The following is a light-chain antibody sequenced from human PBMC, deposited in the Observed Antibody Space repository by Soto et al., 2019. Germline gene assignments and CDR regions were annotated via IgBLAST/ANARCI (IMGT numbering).Light chain of an antibody. V-gene: IGLV1-44*01. CDR2: NNN. CDR1: NSNIGSNT. Sequence: QAVVTQPPSASGTPGQRVTISCSGGNSNIGSNTVIWYQQLPGTAPKLLIYNNNQRPSGVPDRFSGAKSGTSASLAISWLQSEDEDDYYCAAWDASLNGHAVFGGGTQLTVL. CDR3: AAWDASLNGHAV. J-gene: IGLJ7*01.